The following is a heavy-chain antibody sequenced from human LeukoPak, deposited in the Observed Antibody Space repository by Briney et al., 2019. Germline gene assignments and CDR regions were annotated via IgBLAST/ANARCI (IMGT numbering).Heavy chain of an antibody. V-gene: IGHV4-59*01. D-gene: IGHD3-10*01. J-gene: IGHJ5*02. CDR1: GGPISSYY. Sequence: NPSETLSLTCTVSGGPISSYYWSWIRQSPGKGLECIGYIHYTGSTNYNPSLKSRVTISVETSKNQFSLKLKSVTAADTAVYYCARGGYYGSGNDFRFDPWGQGTLVTVSS. CDR3: ARGGYYGSGNDFRFDP. CDR2: IHYTGST.